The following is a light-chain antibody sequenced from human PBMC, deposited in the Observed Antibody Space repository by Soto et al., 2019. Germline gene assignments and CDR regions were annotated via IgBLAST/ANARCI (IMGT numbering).Light chain of an antibody. CDR1: SSDVGGYNH. CDR3: NSHTSSGFRV. CDR2: EVS. Sequence: QSALTQPPSVSGSPGQSITISCTGTSSDVGGYNHVSWYQHHPGKAPKLMIYEVSNRPSGVSNRFSGSKSGYTASLTISGLQAEDEADYYCNSHTSSGFRVFGTGTKLTVL. J-gene: IGLJ1*01. V-gene: IGLV2-14*01.